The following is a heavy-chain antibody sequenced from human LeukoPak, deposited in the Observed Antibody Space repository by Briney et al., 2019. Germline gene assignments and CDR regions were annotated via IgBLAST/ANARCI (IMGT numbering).Heavy chain of an antibody. CDR3: AKDADTAMVYYYYGMDV. D-gene: IGHD5-18*01. V-gene: IGHV3-23*01. CDR2: ISGSGGST. CDR1: GFTFSSYA. J-gene: IGHJ6*02. Sequence: PGGSLRLSCAASGFTFSSYAMSWVRQAPGKGLEWVSAISGSGGSTYYADSVKGRFTISRGNSKNTLYLQMNSLRAEDTAVYYCAKDADTAMVYYYYGMDVWGQGTTVTVSS.